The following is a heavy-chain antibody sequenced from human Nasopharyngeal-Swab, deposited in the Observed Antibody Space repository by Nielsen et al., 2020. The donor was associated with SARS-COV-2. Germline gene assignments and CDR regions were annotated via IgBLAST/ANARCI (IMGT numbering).Heavy chain of an antibody. CDR3: ARDLCSGGSCYSDY. CDR2: IYSGGST. J-gene: IGHJ4*02. Sequence: GESLKISCAASGFTFSSYGVHWVRQAPGKGLEWVSVIYSGGSTYYADSVKGRFTISRDNSKNTLYLQMNSLRAEDTAVYYCARDLCSGGSCYSDYWGQGTLVTVSS. V-gene: IGHV3-53*01. D-gene: IGHD2-15*01. CDR1: GFTFSSYG.